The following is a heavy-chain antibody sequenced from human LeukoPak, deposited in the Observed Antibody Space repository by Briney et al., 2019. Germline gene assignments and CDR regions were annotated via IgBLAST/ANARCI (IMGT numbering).Heavy chain of an antibody. D-gene: IGHD6-13*01. Sequence: ASVKVSCKASGYTFTSYGISWVRQAPGQGLEWMGWISACNGNTNYAQKLQGRVTMTTDTSTSTAYMELRSLRSDDTAVYYCARDIAAADAFDIWGQGTMVTVSS. CDR1: GYTFTSYG. CDR2: ISACNGNT. CDR3: ARDIAAADAFDI. V-gene: IGHV1-18*01. J-gene: IGHJ3*02.